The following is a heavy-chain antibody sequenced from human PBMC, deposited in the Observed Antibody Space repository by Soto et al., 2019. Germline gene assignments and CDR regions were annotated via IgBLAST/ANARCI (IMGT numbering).Heavy chain of an antibody. CDR3: GREYDFWSGHYSYDP. V-gene: IGHV1-18*01. CDR2: ISAYNGNT. J-gene: IGHJ5*02. Sequence: ASGKVSCKASGYTFTSYGISWVRQAPGQGLEWMGWISAYNGNTNYAQKLQGRVTMTTDTSTSTAYMELRSLRSDDTAVYYCGREYDFWSGHYSYDPWGQGTLVTVSS. D-gene: IGHD3-3*01. CDR1: GYTFTSYG.